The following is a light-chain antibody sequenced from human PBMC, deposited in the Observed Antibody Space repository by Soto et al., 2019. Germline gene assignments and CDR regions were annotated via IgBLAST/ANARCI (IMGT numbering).Light chain of an antibody. V-gene: IGLV1-47*01. CDR2: RNN. J-gene: IGLJ3*02. CDR1: SSNIGSNY. Sequence: QAVVTQPPSASGTPGQRVTISCSGSSSNIGSNYEYWYQQLPGTAPKLLIYRNNQRPSGVPDRFSGSKSGTSASLAISGLRSEDEADYYCAAWDDSLSGWVFGGGTKLTVL. CDR3: AAWDDSLSGWV.